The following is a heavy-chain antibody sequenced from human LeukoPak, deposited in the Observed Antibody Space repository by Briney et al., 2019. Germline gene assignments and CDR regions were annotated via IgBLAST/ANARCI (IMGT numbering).Heavy chain of an antibody. D-gene: IGHD6-19*01. J-gene: IGHJ4*03. CDR3: ATFQIAVAGTRLHY. Sequence: SSVTLSCKVSRYTLTELSMHWVRQAPGKGLEWMGGFDPEDGETIYAQKFQGRVTMTEDTSTDTAYMELSSLRSEDTAVYYCATFQIAVAGTRLHYWGNGTMVTVSS. V-gene: IGHV1-24*01. CDR1: RYTLTELS. CDR2: FDPEDGET.